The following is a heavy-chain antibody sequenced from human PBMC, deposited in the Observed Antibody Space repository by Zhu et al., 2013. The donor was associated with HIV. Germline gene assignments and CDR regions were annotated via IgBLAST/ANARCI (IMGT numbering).Heavy chain of an antibody. CDR2: INPNTGVA. CDR3: ARERIGCSGSSCYFDS. CDR1: GYVFTGHY. D-gene: IGHD2-2*01. V-gene: IGHV1-2*07. J-gene: IGHJ5*01. Sequence: QAELAQSGAELRKTGTSIKVSCKASGYVFTGHYIHWVRQAPGEGLTWMGWINPNTGVAKYSPNFEGHVIFTRDTSITTSYMDLNRLIPDDTAVYSCARERIGCSGSSCYFDSWGQGTLVTVSS.